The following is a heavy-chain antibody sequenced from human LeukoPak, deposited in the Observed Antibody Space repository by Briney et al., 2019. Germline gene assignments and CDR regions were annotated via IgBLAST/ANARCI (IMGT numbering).Heavy chain of an antibody. CDR3: ARGPLGSSWYKWFDP. CDR2: INHSGST. D-gene: IGHD6-13*01. CDR1: GGSFSGYY. Sequence: PSETLSLTCAVYGGSFSGYYWSWIRQPPGKGLEWIGEINHSGSTNYNPSLKSRVTISVDTSKNQFSLKLSSVTAADTAVYYCARGPLGSSWYKWFDPWGQGTLVTVSS. J-gene: IGHJ5*02. V-gene: IGHV4-34*01.